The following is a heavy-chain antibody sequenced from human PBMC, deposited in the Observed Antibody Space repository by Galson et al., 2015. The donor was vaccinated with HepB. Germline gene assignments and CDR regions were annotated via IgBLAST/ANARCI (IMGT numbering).Heavy chain of an antibody. CDR3: AKAFDSRGYYFERGADY. Sequence: SLRLSCAASGFTFSSYGMHWVRQAPGKGLGWVAVIWYDGSNKYYADSVKGRFTISRDNSKNTLYLQMNSLRAEDTALYYCAKAFDSRGYYFERGADYWGQGTLVTVSS. CDR2: IWYDGSNK. CDR1: GFTFSSYG. V-gene: IGHV3-33*06. D-gene: IGHD3-22*01. J-gene: IGHJ4*02.